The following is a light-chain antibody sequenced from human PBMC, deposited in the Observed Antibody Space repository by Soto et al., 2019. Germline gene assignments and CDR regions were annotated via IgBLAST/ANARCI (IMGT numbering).Light chain of an antibody. CDR2: DAS. CDR3: QQRSNWPIT. CDR1: QSVSSY. Sequence: EIVLTQSPATLSLSPGERATLSCRASQSVSSYLAWYQQKPGQAPRLLIYDASNRATVIPARFSGSGSGTDFTLTISSLAPEDFALYYFQQRSNWPITFGPGTKVDIK. V-gene: IGKV3-11*01. J-gene: IGKJ3*01.